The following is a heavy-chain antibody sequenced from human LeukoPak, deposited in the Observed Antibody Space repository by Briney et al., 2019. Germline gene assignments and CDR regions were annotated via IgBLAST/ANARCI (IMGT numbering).Heavy chain of an antibody. J-gene: IGHJ4*02. CDR3: ARVVVGATNLDY. CDR2: ISSSSYI. D-gene: IGHD1-26*01. V-gene: IGHV3-21*01. CDR1: GFTFSSYS. Sequence: GGSLRLSCAASGFTFSSYSMNWVRQAPGKGLEWVSSISSSSYIYYADSVKGRFTISRDNAKNSLYLQMNSLRAEDTAVYYCARVVVGATNLDYWGQGTLVTVSS.